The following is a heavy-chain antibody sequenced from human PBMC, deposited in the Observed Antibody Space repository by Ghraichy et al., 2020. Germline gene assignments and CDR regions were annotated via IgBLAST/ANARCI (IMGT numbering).Heavy chain of an antibody. CDR2: ISYSGST. J-gene: IGHJ1*01. CDR3: ARRGHEAVAAWH. Sequence: SETLSLTCTVSGGSISSNTYYWGWIRQPPGKGLEWIGAISYSGSTYYNTSLKSRVTISVDTSKNQFSLKLSSVTAADTAVYYCARRGHEAVAAWHWGQGTLVTVSS. CDR1: GGSISSNTYY. D-gene: IGHD6-19*01. V-gene: IGHV4-39*01.